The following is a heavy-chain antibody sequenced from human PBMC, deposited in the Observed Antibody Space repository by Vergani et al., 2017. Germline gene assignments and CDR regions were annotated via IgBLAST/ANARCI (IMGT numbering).Heavy chain of an antibody. D-gene: IGHD5-24*01. V-gene: IGHV4-34*01. CDR1: GGSFSGYY. J-gene: IGHJ2*01. Sequence: QVQLQQWGAGLLKPSETLSLTCAVYGGSFSGYYWSWIRQPPGKGLEWIGEINHSGSTNYNPSLKSRVTISVDTSKNQFSLKLSSVTAADTAMYYCARHEGGGWLQLREWYFDLWGRGTLVTVSS. CDR2: INHSGST. CDR3: ARHEGGGWLQLREWYFDL.